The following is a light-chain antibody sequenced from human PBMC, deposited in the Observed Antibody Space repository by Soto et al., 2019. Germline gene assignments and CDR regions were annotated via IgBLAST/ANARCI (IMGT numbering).Light chain of an antibody. V-gene: IGLV2-14*01. J-gene: IGLJ1*01. CDR2: EVS. Sequence: QSVLTQPASVSGSPGQSITISCTGTNTDVGAYNYVSWYQQHPGKVPKLIIFEVSNRPSGVSNRFSGSKSGNTASLTISRLQAVDEPDYACSSDTTSATYVFGSGTQGPV. CDR3: SSDTTSATYV. CDR1: NTDVGAYNY.